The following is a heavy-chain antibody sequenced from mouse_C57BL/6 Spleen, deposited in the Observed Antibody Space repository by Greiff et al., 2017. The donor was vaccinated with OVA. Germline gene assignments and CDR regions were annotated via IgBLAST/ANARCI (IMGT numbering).Heavy chain of an antibody. V-gene: IGHV1-26*01. CDR1: GYTFTDYY. CDR3: ASSGSSYGWFAY. Sequence: EVQLQQSGPELVKPGASVKISCKASGYTFTDYYMNWVKQSHGKSLEWIGDINPNNGGTSYNQKFKGKATLTVDKSSSTAYMELRSLTSEDSAVYYCASSGSSYGWFAYWGQGTLVTVSA. CDR2: INPNNGGT. J-gene: IGHJ3*01. D-gene: IGHD1-1*01.